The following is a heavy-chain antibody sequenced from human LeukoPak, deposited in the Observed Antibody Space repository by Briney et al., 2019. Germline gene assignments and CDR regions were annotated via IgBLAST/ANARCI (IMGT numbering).Heavy chain of an antibody. J-gene: IGHJ4*02. CDR3: ARLRGIILGALLHYYFDY. V-gene: IGHV4-39*01. CDR1: DISISSSRYC. CDR2: ISYSGNT. Sequence: PETLSLTCTGPDISISSSRYCGCWIRQPPGKGLEWLGSISYSGNTYYSPSLKSRVTISIDMSKNQFSLKLSSVTAADTAVYYCARLRGIILGALLHYYFDYWGQGTLVSVSS. D-gene: IGHD1-26*01.